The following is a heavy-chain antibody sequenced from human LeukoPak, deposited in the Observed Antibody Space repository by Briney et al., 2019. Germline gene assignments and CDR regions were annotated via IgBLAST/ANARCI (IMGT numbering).Heavy chain of an antibody. CDR3: ATDRNSGKYYDY. V-gene: IGHV3-33*08. CDR1: GFTFSTYN. D-gene: IGHD1-26*01. CDR2: IYYDGSNQ. Sequence: GGSLRLSCAASGFTFSTYNMNWVRQAPGKGLEWVAVIYYDGSNQYYADSVKGRFTVSRDNAKNTLYLQMDSLRAEDTAVYYCATDRNSGKYYDYWGQGTLVTVSS. J-gene: IGHJ4*02.